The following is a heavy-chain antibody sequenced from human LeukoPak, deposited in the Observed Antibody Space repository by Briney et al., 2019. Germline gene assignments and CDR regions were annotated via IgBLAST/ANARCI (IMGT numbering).Heavy chain of an antibody. CDR3: GRETTVATTTYFD. CDR1: GFTSSSYS. CDR2: VSHDGGTK. D-gene: IGHD4-17*01. Sequence: GGSLRLSCAASGFTSSSYSMNWVRQAPGKGLEWVAVVSHDGGTKNYADSVKGRFTISRDNSKNTLYLQMNSLRAEDSAVFYCGRETTVATTTYFDWGQGVLVTVSS. V-gene: IGHV3-30*03. J-gene: IGHJ4*02.